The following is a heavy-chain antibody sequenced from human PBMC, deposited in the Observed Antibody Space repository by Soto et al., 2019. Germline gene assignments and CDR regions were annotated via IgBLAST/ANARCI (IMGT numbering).Heavy chain of an antibody. CDR2: IWYDGSNK. Sequence: GGSLRLSCAASGFTFSSYGMHWVRQAPGKGLEWVAVIWYDGSNKYYADSVKGRFTISRDNSKNTLYLQMNSLRAEDTAVYYCARGPYCSSTSCYMRSGAFDIWGQGTMVTVSS. CDR1: GFTFSSYG. CDR3: ARGPYCSSTSCYMRSGAFDI. D-gene: IGHD2-2*02. V-gene: IGHV3-33*01. J-gene: IGHJ3*02.